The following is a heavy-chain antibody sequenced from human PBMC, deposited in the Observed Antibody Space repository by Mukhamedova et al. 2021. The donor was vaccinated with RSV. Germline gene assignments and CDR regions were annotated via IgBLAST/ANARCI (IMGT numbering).Heavy chain of an antibody. J-gene: IGHJ6*02. Sequence: MHWVRQASGIGLEWVGRISSKTLNYATTYAASVKDRFTISRDDSNNTAYLQMNSLKIEDTAVYYCTNMSGVWGQGTTVTVSS. CDR2: ISSKTLNYAT. D-gene: IGHD2/OR15-2a*01. CDR3: TNMSGV. V-gene: IGHV3-73*01.